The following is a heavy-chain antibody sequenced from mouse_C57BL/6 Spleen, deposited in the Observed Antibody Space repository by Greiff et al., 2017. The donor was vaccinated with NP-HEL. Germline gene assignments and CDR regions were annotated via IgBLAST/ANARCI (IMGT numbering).Heavy chain of an antibody. CDR2: IDPETGGT. D-gene: IGHD1-1*01. CDR3: TRPPIYYYGSSFAY. J-gene: IGHJ3*01. Sequence: QVQLQQSGAELVRPGASVTLSCKASGYTFTDYEMHWVKQTPVHGLEWIGAIDPETGGTAYNQKFKGKAILTADKSSSTAYMELRSLTSEDSAVYYFTRPPIYYYGSSFAYWGQGTLVTVSA. V-gene: IGHV1-15*01. CDR1: GYTFTDYE.